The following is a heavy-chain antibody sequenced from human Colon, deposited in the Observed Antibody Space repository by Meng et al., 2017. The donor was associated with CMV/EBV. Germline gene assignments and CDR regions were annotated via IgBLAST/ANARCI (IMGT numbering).Heavy chain of an antibody. V-gene: IGHV3-15*01. J-gene: IGHJ4*02. CDR3: TTGYYYDSSGYYYLFDY. Sequence: GESLKISCAASGFTFSNAWMSWVRQAPGKELEWVGRIKSKTDGGTTDYAAPVKGRFTISRDDSKNTLYLQMNSLKTEDTAVYYCTTGYYYDSSGYYYLFDYWGQGTLVTVSS. CDR1: GFTFSNAW. CDR2: IKSKTDGGTT. D-gene: IGHD3-22*01.